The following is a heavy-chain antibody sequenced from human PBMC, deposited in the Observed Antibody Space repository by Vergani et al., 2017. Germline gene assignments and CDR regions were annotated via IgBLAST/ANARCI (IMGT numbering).Heavy chain of an antibody. Sequence: EVQMVESGGGLVKPGGSLRLSCAASGFTVSSNYMSWVRQAPGKGLEWVSVIYSGGSTYYADSVKGRFTISRDNSKNTLYLQMNSLRAEDTAVYYCARVYSSSWYRAAGYYYYMDVWGKGTTVTVSS. D-gene: IGHD6-13*01. CDR3: ARVYSSSWYRAAGYYYYMDV. V-gene: IGHV3-66*01. CDR1: GFTVSSNY. CDR2: IYSGGST. J-gene: IGHJ6*03.